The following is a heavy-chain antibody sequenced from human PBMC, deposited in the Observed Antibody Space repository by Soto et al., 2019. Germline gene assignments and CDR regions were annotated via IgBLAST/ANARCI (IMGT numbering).Heavy chain of an antibody. J-gene: IGHJ2*01. CDR1: GGSISSSGYY. Sequence: QLQLQESGPGLVKPSETLSLTCTVSGGSISSSGYYWGWIRQPPGKGLEWIGNMQYGGNSYYSPSFKCRGTTSADTSKNQFSLKRSSVTAADTAVYYCARPSIEGAMSYWNCDLWCRGTLVTVSS. D-gene: IGHD1-26*01. CDR3: ARPSIEGAMSYWNCDL. V-gene: IGHV4-39*01. CDR2: MQYGGNS.